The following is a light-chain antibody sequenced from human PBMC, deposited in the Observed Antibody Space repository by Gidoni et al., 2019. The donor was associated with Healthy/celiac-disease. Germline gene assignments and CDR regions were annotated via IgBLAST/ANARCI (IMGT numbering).Light chain of an antibody. CDR2: DAS. CDR3: QQRSNWPIT. CDR1: QSVSSY. V-gene: IGKV3-11*01. J-gene: IGKJ5*01. Sequence: IVLTHSPATLSLSPGERATLSCRASQSVSSYLAWYQQKPGQAPRLLIYDASNRATGIPARFSGSGSGTDLTLTISSLEPEDFEVYYCQQRSNWPITFGKGTRLEIK.